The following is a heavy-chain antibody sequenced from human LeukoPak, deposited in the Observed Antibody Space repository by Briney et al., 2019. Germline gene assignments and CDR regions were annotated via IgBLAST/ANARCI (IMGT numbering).Heavy chain of an antibody. D-gene: IGHD3-22*01. J-gene: IGHJ4*02. CDR2: INPNSGGT. CDR1: GYTFTGYY. CDR3: AREPYYYDSSGYPFDY. Sequence: GASVKVSCKASGYTFTGYYMHWVRQAPGQGLEWMGWINPNSGGTNYAQKFQGRVTITADKSTSTAYMELSSLRSEDTAVYYCAREPYYYDSSGYPFDYWGQGTLVTVSS. V-gene: IGHV1-2*02.